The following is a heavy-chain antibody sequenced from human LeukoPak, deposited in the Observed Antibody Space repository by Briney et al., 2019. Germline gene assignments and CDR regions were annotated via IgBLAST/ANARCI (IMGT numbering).Heavy chain of an antibody. V-gene: IGHV3-7*01. CDR3: ASFIARYAFDI. Sequence: NPGGSLRLSCAASGFTFSSYWMSWVRQAPGKGLEWVANIKQDGSEKYYVDSVKGRFTISRDNDKNSLYLQMNSLRAEDTAVYYCASFIARYAFDIWGQGTMVTVSS. CDR2: IKQDGSEK. CDR1: GFTFSSYW. J-gene: IGHJ3*02. D-gene: IGHD6-13*01.